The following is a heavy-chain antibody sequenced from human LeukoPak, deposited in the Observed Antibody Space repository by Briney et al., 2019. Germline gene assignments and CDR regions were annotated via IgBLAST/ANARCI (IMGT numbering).Heavy chain of an antibody. CDR2: ISSSSSYI. CDR3: AKEEWGAPFDYFDY. Sequence: PGGSLRLSCAASGFTFSSYSMTWVRQAPGKGLEWVSSISSSSSYIYYADSVKGRFTISRDNSKNTLYLQMNSLRAEDTAVYYCAKEEWGAPFDYFDYWGQGTLVTVSS. V-gene: IGHV3-21*04. J-gene: IGHJ4*02. CDR1: GFTFSSYS. D-gene: IGHD3-16*01.